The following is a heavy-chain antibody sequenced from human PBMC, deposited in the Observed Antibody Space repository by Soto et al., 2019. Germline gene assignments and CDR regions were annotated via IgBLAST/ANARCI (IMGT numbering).Heavy chain of an antibody. CDR1: VHTLXEFS. CDR3: ATPARLWGAMITQIILDF. V-gene: IGHV1-24*01. J-gene: IGHJ4*01. Sequence: VXVSCNMSVHTLXEFSILLGRQAPGKGVECMGCFDPECCEAIYAEKWHGRVTVTEDTVNETAYMELSHLKSHDTSVYDCATPARLWGAMITQIILDFWGQGTPGTVSS. D-gene: IGHD3-10*01. CDR2: FDPECCEA.